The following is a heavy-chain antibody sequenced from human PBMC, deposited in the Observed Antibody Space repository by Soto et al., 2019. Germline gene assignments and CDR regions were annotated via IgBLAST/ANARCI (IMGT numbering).Heavy chain of an antibody. Sequence: GGSLRLSCAASGFTFSSYGMHWVRQAPGKGLEWVAVIWYDGSNKYYADSVKGRFTISRDNSKNTLYLQMNSLRAEDTAVYYCARFASGATAMAPDPPDYWGQGTLVTVSS. CDR1: GFTFSSYG. D-gene: IGHD5-18*01. CDR3: ARFASGATAMAPDPPDY. J-gene: IGHJ4*02. CDR2: IWYDGSNK. V-gene: IGHV3-33*01.